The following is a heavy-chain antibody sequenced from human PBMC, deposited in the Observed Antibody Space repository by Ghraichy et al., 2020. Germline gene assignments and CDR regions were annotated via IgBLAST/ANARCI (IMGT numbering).Heavy chain of an antibody. CDR3: AKGARGSSSWYGVYGMDG. CDR1: GFTFSSYA. V-gene: IGHV3-23*01. D-gene: IGHD6-13*01. Sequence: GGSLRLSCAASGFTFSSYAMSWVRQAPGKGLEWVSAISGSGGSTYYADSVKGRFTISRDNSKNTLYLQMNSLRAEDTAVYYCAKGARGSSSWYGVYGMDGWGQATTVTVSS. CDR2: ISGSGGST. J-gene: IGHJ6*02.